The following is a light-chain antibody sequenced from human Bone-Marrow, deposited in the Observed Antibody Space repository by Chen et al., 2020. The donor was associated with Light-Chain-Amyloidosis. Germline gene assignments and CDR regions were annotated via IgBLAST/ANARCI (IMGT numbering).Light chain of an antibody. V-gene: IGLV3-21*02. CDR2: DDS. CDR3: QVWDRSSDRPV. CDR1: NIGSTS. Sequence: SYVLTQPSSVSVAPGQTAMIACGGNNIGSTSVHWYQKTPGQAPLLVVYDDSDRPSGIPERLSGSNSGNTATLTISRVEAGDEADYYCQVWDRSSDRPVFGGGTKLTVL. J-gene: IGLJ3*02.